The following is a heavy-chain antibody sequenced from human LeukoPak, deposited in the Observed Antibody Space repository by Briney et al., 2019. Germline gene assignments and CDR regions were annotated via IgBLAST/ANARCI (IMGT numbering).Heavy chain of an antibody. CDR1: GFTFSGSD. J-gene: IGHJ6*04. CDR2: ISDSGTTK. CDR3: ARDYDLSSGAMDV. D-gene: IGHD3/OR15-3a*01. V-gene: IGHV3-48*03. Sequence: GGSLRLSCIASGFTFSGSDMNWVRQAPGKGLEWVSYISDSGTTKYYADSVRGRFTISRDNAKNSLYLQMNSLRAEDTSVYYCARDYDLSSGAMDVWGEGTTVTVSS.